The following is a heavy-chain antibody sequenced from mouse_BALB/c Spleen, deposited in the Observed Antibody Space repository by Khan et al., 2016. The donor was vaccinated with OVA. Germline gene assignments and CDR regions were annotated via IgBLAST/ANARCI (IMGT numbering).Heavy chain of an antibody. CDR1: GYTFTSYT. CDR2: INPSNGYT. V-gene: IGHV1-4*01. D-gene: IGHD2-14*01. J-gene: IGHJ3*01. CDR3: VRDGAYHRNDGWFAY. Sequence: VQLQQSGAELARPGASVKMSCKASGYTFTSYTIHWIKKRPGPGLEWIGYINPSNGYTNYNQKFKDKATLTTDKSSTTAYLHLRSLTSDDSAVYNCVRDGAYHRNDGWFAYWGQGTLVTVSA.